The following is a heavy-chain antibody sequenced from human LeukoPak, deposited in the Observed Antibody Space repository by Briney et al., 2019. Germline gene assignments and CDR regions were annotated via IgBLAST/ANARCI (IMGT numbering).Heavy chain of an antibody. J-gene: IGHJ4*02. CDR2: IYYSGST. CDR1: GGSISGYY. D-gene: IGHD4-23*01. CDR3: ARSGGHSGGY. V-gene: IGHV4-59*08. Sequence: PSETLSLTCTVSGGSISGYYWSWIRQPPGKGLEWIGYIYYSGSTDYNPSLKSRVTISLDTSKNQFSQKLSSVTAADTAVYYCARSGGHSGGYWGQGTLVTVSS.